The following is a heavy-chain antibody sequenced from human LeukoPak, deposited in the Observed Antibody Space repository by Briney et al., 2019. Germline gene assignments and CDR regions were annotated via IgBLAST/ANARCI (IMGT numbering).Heavy chain of an antibody. J-gene: IGHJ4*02. Sequence: ASVKVSCKASGYTFTGYYMHWVRQAPGQGLEWMGWINPNSGDTNYAQKLQGRVTMTTDTSTSTAYMELRSLRSDDTAVYYCTVYYYDSSLYFGGQGALVTVSS. CDR2: INPNSGDT. CDR3: TVYYYDSSLYF. CDR1: GYTFTGYY. V-gene: IGHV1-2*02. D-gene: IGHD3-22*01.